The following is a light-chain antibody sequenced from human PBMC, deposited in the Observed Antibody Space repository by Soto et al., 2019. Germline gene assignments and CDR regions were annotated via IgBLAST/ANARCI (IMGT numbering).Light chain of an antibody. CDR2: KAS. Sequence: DIQITHSPSTLSASVGDRVTITCRASQSISSWLAWYQQKPGKAPKLLIYKASSLESGVPSRFSGSGSGTEFTLTISSLQPDDFATYYCQQDNSYPSTFGQGTKVDI. J-gene: IGKJ1*01. CDR3: QQDNSYPST. V-gene: IGKV1-5*03. CDR1: QSISSW.